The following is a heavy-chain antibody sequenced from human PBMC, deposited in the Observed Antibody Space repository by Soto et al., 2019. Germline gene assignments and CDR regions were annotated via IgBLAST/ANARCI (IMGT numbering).Heavy chain of an antibody. CDR2: ISTSSTYT. CDR3: ARERIAAAGRVSAY. D-gene: IGHD6-13*01. J-gene: IGHJ4*02. CDR1: GFTFSDYY. Sequence: PGGSLRLSCAASGFTFSDYYMTWIRQAPGKGLEWVSYISTSSTYTNYADSVKGRFTISRDNAKNSLYLQMNSLRAEDTAVYYCARERIAAAGRVSAYWGQGTLVTVSS. V-gene: IGHV3-11*05.